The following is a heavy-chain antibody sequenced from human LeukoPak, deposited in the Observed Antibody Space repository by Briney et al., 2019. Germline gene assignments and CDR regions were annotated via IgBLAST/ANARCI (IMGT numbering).Heavy chain of an antibody. CDR3: ARGHSGSPSFDI. Sequence: SVKVSCKASGGTFSSYAISWVRQAPGQGLEWMGRIIPIFGTANYAQRFQGRVTITTDESTSTAYMELSSLRSEDTAVYYCARGHSGSPSFDIWGQGTMVTVSS. CDR1: GGTFSSYA. V-gene: IGHV1-69*05. J-gene: IGHJ3*02. CDR2: IIPIFGTA. D-gene: IGHD1-26*01.